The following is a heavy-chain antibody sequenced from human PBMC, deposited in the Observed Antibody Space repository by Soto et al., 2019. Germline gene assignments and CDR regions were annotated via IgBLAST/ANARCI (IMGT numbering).Heavy chain of an antibody. CDR3: ARDGRDYVWGILDY. Sequence: SETLSLTCTVSGGSVSSGSYYWSWIRQPPGKGLEWIGYVYYSGSTNYNPSLKSRVTISVDTSKNQFSLKLSSVTAADTAVYYCARDGRDYVWGILDYWGQGTLVTVSS. D-gene: IGHD3-16*01. CDR1: GGSVSSGSYY. V-gene: IGHV4-61*01. CDR2: VYYSGST. J-gene: IGHJ4*02.